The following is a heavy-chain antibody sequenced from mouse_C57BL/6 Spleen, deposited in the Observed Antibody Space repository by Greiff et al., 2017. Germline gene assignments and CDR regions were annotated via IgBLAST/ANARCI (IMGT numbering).Heavy chain of an antibody. J-gene: IGHJ4*01. CDR3: AILLREPSYAMDY. Sequence: EVKLQESGPELVKPGASVKIPCKASGYTFTDYNMDWVKQSHGKSLEWIGDINPNNGGTIYNQKFKGKATLTVDKSSSTAYMELRSLTSEDSAVYYCAILLREPSYAMDYWGQGTSVTVSS. D-gene: IGHD1-1*01. V-gene: IGHV1-18*01. CDR2: INPNNGGT. CDR1: GYTFTDYN.